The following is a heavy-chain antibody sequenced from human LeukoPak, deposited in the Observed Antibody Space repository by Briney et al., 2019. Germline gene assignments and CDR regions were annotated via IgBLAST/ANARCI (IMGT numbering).Heavy chain of an antibody. CDR1: GGSFSGYY. CDR3: ARSGAQRGYSYGPSKWFDL. J-gene: IGHJ5*02. V-gene: IGHV4-59*01. Sequence: SETLSLTCAVYGGSFSGYYWSWIRQPPGKGLEWIGYIYYSGSTNYNPSLKGRVTMSVDTSKNQFSLKLSSVTAADTAVYYCARSGAQRGYSYGPSKWFDLWGQGTLVTVSS. CDR2: IYYSGST. D-gene: IGHD5-18*01.